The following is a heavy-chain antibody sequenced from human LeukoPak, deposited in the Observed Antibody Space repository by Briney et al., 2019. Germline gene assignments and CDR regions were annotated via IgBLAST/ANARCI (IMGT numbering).Heavy chain of an antibody. Sequence: GSLRLSCAASGFTFSSYWMTWVRQAPGKGLEWVANIKQDGSEKYYVDSVKGRFTISRDNTKNSLYLQMNSLRAEDTAVYYCARDESLGDFWSGYFDAFAIWGQGTMVTVSS. D-gene: IGHD3-3*01. V-gene: IGHV3-7*01. CDR3: ARDESLGDFWSGYFDAFAI. J-gene: IGHJ3*02. CDR2: IKQDGSEK. CDR1: GFTFSSYW.